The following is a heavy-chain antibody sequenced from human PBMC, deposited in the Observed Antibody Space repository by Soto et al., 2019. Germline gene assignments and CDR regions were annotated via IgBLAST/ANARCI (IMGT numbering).Heavy chain of an antibody. D-gene: IGHD6-13*01. CDR2: INHGGST. Sequence: QVQLQQWGAGLLKPSETLSLTCAVYGASFSTYYWNWIRQPPGKGLEWIWEINHGGSTNSNPSLKSRVTISVDTSKTQPSLKLSPVTAADTAVYYCVRVVGSWPHNWFDPWGQGTLVTVSS. CDR3: VRVVGSWPHNWFDP. J-gene: IGHJ5*02. CDR1: GASFSTYY. V-gene: IGHV4-34*01.